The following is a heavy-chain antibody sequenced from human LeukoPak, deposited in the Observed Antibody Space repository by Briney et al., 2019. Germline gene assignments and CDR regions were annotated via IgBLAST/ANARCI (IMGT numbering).Heavy chain of an antibody. D-gene: IGHD6-13*01. CDR3: ARHGSSYSFDC. CDR1: GGSISGYY. V-gene: IGHV4-59*08. J-gene: IGHJ4*02. CDR2: ITYSGGT. Sequence: SETLSLTCTVSGGSISGYYWSWIRQPPGKGLEWIDYITYSGGTNYNPSLKGRVTMSVDTSKNQFSPRLSSVTAADTAVYYCARHGSSYSFDCWGQGTLVTVSS.